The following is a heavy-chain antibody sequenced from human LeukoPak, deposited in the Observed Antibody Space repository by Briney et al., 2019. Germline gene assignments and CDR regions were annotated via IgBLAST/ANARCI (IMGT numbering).Heavy chain of an antibody. Sequence: PGGSLRLSCAASGFTLTTYAMTCVRQAPGKGLEWVSGITASGPTTYYADSVKGRFTFSRDNSKNTLYLQMNSLRAEDTAVYYCAKDADDYVSYFDYWGQGTLVTVSS. CDR3: AKDADDYVSYFDY. V-gene: IGHV3-23*01. D-gene: IGHD4-17*01. CDR1: GFTLTTYA. CDR2: ITASGPTT. J-gene: IGHJ4*02.